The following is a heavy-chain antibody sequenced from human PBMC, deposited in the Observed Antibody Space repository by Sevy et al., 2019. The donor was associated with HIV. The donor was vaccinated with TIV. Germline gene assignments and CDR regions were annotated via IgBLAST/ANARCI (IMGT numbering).Heavy chain of an antibody. CDR2: ISSGGTIT. Sequence: GGSLRLSCVVSTFTFSDYYMTWIRQAPGKGLEWISHISSGGTITSHADSVKGRFTISRDNAKNSLYLQTNSLRAEDTAVYYCARVRYNYGSYYFDYWGQGTLVTVSS. D-gene: IGHD5-18*01. CDR3: ARVRYNYGSYYFDY. V-gene: IGHV3-11*01. CDR1: TFTFSDYY. J-gene: IGHJ4*02.